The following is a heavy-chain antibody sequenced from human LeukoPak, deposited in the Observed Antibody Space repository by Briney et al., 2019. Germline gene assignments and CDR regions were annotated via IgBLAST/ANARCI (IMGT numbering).Heavy chain of an antibody. D-gene: IGHD2-2*01. CDR1: GGSISSGGYY. CDR2: IYYSGST. J-gene: IGHJ2*01. Sequence: SQTLSLTCTVSGGSISSGGYYWSWIRQHPGKGLEWIGYIYYSGSTYYNLSLKSRVTISVDTSKNQFSLKLSSVTAADTAVYYCVRDRGRKYQLRYWYFDPWGRGTLVTVSS. CDR3: VRDRGRKYQLRYWYFDP. V-gene: IGHV4-31*03.